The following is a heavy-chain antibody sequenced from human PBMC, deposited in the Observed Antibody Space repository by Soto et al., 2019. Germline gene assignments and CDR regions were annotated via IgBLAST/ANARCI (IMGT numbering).Heavy chain of an antibody. CDR2: IYYSGST. CDR1: GGSVSSGSYY. V-gene: IGHV4-61*01. CDR3: ARDGYGSGSSPFDY. Sequence: PSETLSLTCTVSGGSVSSGSYYWSWIRQPPGKGLEWIGYIYYSGSTNYNPSLKSRVTISVDTSKNQFSLKLSSVTAADTAVYYCARDGYGSGSSPFDYWGQGTLVTVSS. D-gene: IGHD3-10*01. J-gene: IGHJ4*02.